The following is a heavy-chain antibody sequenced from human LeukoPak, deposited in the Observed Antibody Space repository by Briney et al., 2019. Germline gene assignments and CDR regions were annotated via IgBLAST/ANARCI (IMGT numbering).Heavy chain of an antibody. CDR3: AKNGQSGFSFDP. Sequence: SETLSLTCAVYGGSFSGYYWSWIRQPPGKGLEWIGEGSDSGGTKFNPSLKSRVTISADTSKNQFSLKLSSVTAADTAVYYCAKNGQSGFSFDPWGQGTLVTVSS. D-gene: IGHD2-8*01. V-gene: IGHV4-34*01. CDR2: GSDSGGT. CDR1: GGSFSGYY. J-gene: IGHJ5*02.